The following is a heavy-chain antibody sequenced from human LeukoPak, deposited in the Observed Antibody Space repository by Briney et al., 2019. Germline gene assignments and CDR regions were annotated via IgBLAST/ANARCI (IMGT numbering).Heavy chain of an antibody. CDR3: ARGGMTTVNNFDY. J-gene: IGHJ4*02. D-gene: IGHD4-4*01. CDR2: IYYSGAT. Sequence: SETLSLTCTVSGGSISTYYWNWIRQPPGKGLEWIGYIYYSGATNYNPSLKSRVTISVDTSKNQFSLKLSSVTAADTAVYYCARGGMTTVNNFDYWGQGTLVTVSS. V-gene: IGHV4-59*01. CDR1: GGSISTYY.